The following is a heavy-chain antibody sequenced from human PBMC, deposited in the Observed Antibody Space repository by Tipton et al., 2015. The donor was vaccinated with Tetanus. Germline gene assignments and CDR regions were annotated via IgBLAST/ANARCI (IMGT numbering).Heavy chain of an antibody. J-gene: IGHJ4*02. V-gene: IGHV4-59*12. Sequence: GLVKPSETLSLTCTVSGGSLSGYHWNWIRQSPGKGLGWIGNIYHSESANYNPSLKSRVTISVDTSKNQFSLSLNSLTAADTAVYSCARERILPGYFRIFDSWGQGALVTVSS. CDR3: ARERILPGYFRIFDS. D-gene: IGHD3-9*01. CDR1: GGSLSGYH. CDR2: IYHSESA.